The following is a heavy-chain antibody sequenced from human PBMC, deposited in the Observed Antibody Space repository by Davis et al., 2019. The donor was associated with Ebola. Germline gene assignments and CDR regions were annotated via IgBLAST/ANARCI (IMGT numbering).Heavy chain of an antibody. CDR2: IYSGGTTRYA. V-gene: IGHV3-66*02. D-gene: IGHD6-13*01. J-gene: IGHJ4*02. CDR1: GFTVRSTY. CDR3: AKLEQLGY. Sequence: GESLKISCAASGFTVRSTYMSWVRQAPGKGLEWVSVIYSGGTTRYADYADSVKGRFTISRDNSKNTLYLQMNSLRAEDTAVYYCAKLEQLGYWGQGTLVTVSS.